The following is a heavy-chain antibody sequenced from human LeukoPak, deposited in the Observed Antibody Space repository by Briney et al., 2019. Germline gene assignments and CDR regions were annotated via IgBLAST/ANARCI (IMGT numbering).Heavy chain of an antibody. CDR1: GYTFTSYG. J-gene: IGHJ3*02. D-gene: IGHD3-10*01. Sequence: GASVKVSCKASGYTFTSYGISWVRQAPGQGLEWMGWISAYNGNTNYAQKLQGRVTMTTDTSTSTAYMELRGLRSDDTAVYYCARAELLWFGLDAFDIWGQGTMVTVSS. CDR2: ISAYNGNT. CDR3: ARAELLWFGLDAFDI. V-gene: IGHV1-18*01.